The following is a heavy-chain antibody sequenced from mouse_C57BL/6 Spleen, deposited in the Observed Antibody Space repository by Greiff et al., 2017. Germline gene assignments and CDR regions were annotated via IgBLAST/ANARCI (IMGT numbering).Heavy chain of an antibody. J-gene: IGHJ2*01. CDR1: GFTFSDYY. CDR2: ISNGGGST. V-gene: IGHV5-12*01. Sequence: EVQGVESGGGLVQPGGSLKLSCAASGFTFSDYYMYWVRQTPEKRLEWVAYISNGGGSTYYPDTVKGRFTISRDNAKNTLYLQMSRLKSEDTAMYCCAREGVGRGGYFDYWGQGTTLTVSS. CDR3: AREGVGRGGYFDY. D-gene: IGHD4-1*01.